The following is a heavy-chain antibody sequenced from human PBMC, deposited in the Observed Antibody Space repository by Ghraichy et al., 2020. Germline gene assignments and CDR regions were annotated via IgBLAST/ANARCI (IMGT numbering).Heavy chain of an antibody. CDR1: GFTFSSQA. CDR3: AKHLEYSPSSAFDM. J-gene: IGHJ3*02. CDR2: ISGGSSGT. V-gene: IGHV3-23*01. D-gene: IGHD5-18*01. Sequence: GESLNISCEASGFTFSSQAMSWVRQAPGKGLEWIATISGGSSGTYYADFVTGRFSLSRDNSKHTLHLQMNRLRAEDTAVYYCAKHLEYSPSSAFDMWGQGTLVTVSS.